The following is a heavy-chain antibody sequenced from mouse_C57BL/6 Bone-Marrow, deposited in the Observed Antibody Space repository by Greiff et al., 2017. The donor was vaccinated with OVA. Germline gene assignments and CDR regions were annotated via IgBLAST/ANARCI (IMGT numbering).Heavy chain of an antibody. V-gene: IGHV1-15*01. CDR3: TRGDYGNYVAY. CDR2: IDPETGGT. J-gene: IGHJ3*01. D-gene: IGHD2-1*01. Sequence: VQLQQSGAELVRPGASVTLSCKASGYTFTDYDMHWVKQTPVHGLEWIGAIDPETGGTTYNQKFKGKAILTADKSSSTAYMELRSLTSEDSAVYYCTRGDYGNYVAYWGQGTLVTVSA. CDR1: GYTFTDYD.